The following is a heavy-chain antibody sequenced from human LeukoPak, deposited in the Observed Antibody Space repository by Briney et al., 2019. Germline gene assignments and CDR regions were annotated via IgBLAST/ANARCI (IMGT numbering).Heavy chain of an antibody. Sequence: GGSLRLSCAASGFTFSTYWMNWYRQAPGKGLEWVGDIDQDASEINYVDSVRGRFTISRDNAKNSLHLQMNSLRAEDTAVYYCATDRDNSDWQKRFDSWGQGTLVTVSS. D-gene: IGHD2-21*02. J-gene: IGHJ4*02. V-gene: IGHV3-7*01. CDR3: ATDRDNSDWQKRFDS. CDR2: IDQDASEI. CDR1: GFTFSTYW.